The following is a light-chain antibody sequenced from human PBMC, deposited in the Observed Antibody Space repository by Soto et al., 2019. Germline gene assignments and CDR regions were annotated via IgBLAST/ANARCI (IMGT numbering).Light chain of an antibody. CDR1: QSVSSTY. Sequence: EIVLTQSPGTLSLSPGERATLSCRASQSVSSTYLAWYQQKPGQAPRLLIYGASSRATGIPDRFRGSGSGTDFTLTISRLEPEDVAVYYCQHYGRSPRYTFGQGTKLEI. CDR2: GAS. J-gene: IGKJ2*01. CDR3: QHYGRSPRYT. V-gene: IGKV3-20*01.